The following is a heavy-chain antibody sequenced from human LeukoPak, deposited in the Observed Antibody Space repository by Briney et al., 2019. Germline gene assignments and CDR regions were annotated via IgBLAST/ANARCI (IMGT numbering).Heavy chain of an antibody. Sequence: GGSLRLSCAASGFTFSSYAMSWVRQAPGEGLEWVSAISGSGGSTYYADSVKGRFTISRDNSKNTLYLQMNSLRAEDTAVYYCAKSGRFSGYDSSPAAYYFDYWGQGTLVTVSS. CDR2: ISGSGGST. D-gene: IGHD3-22*01. CDR1: GFTFSSYA. J-gene: IGHJ4*02. V-gene: IGHV3-23*01. CDR3: AKSGRFSGYDSSPAAYYFDY.